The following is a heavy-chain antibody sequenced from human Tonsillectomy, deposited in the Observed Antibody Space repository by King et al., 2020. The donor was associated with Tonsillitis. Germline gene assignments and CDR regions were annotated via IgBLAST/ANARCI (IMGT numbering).Heavy chain of an antibody. CDR3: ARAYYGSGSYFTH. D-gene: IGHD3-10*01. Sequence: VQLQESGPGLVRPSETLSLTCTVSGVSISTYFWSWIRQPPGKGLEWIGYIYYTGSTNHNPSLKSRVTISVDTSKNQFSLKLSSVTAADTAVYYCARAYYGSGSYFTHWGQGTLVTVSS. V-gene: IGHV4-59*01. CDR2: IYYTGST. CDR1: GVSISTYF. J-gene: IGHJ4*02.